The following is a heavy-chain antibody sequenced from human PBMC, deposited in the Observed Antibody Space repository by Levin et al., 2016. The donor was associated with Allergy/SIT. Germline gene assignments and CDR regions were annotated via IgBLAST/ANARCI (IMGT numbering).Heavy chain of an antibody. D-gene: IGHD3-10*01. CDR3: ARLPEAGPGAFDY. V-gene: IGHV5-51*01. Sequence: GESLKISCKGSGYTFANYWIGWVRQMPGKGLELMGVIYPGHSDTRYSLSFQGHVTISADKSISTAYLQWSSLKASDTAMYFCARLPEAGPGAFDYWGQGTLVTVSS. CDR1: GYTFANYW. J-gene: IGHJ4*02. CDR2: IYPGHSDT.